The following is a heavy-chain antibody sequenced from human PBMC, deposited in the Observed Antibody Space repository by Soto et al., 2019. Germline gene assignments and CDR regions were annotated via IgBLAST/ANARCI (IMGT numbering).Heavy chain of an antibody. Sequence: EVQLVESGGGLAQPGGSLRLSCAASGFTFSSDAMDWVRQAPGKGLEYVSGISSNGIGTYYASSVKGSFTISRDNSRDTVYLQMDSLRPEDMAVYYCARRARADSYYMDVWGKGTTVTVS. D-gene: IGHD6-6*01. CDR3: ARRARADSYYMDV. V-gene: IGHV3-64*01. J-gene: IGHJ6*03. CDR2: ISSNGIGT. CDR1: GFTFSSDA.